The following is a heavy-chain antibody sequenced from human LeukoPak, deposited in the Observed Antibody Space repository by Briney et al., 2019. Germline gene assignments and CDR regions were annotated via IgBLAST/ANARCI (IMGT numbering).Heavy chain of an antibody. J-gene: IGHJ6*03. V-gene: IGHV1-69*06. D-gene: IGHD7-27*01. Sequence: SVKVSCKASGYTFTGYYMHWVRQAPGQGLEWMGGIIPIFGTANYAQKFQGRVTITADKSTSTAYMELSSLRSEDTAVYYCARAPGDFIDYYYYMDVWGKGTTVTVSS. CDR1: GYTFTGYY. CDR2: IIPIFGTA. CDR3: ARAPGDFIDYYYYMDV.